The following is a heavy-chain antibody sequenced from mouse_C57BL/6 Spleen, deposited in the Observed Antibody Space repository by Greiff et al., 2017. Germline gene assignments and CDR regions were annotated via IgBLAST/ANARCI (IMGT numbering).Heavy chain of an antibody. D-gene: IGHD1-3*01. CDR2: IDPETGGT. Sequence: LQESGAELVRPGASVTLSCKASGYTFTDYEMHWVKQTPVHGLEWIGAIDPETGGTAYNQKFKGKAILTADKSSSTAYMELRSLTSEDSAVXYCTRSGYFDYWGQGTTLTVSS. CDR3: TRSGYFDY. V-gene: IGHV1-15*01. CDR1: GYTFTDYE. J-gene: IGHJ2*01.